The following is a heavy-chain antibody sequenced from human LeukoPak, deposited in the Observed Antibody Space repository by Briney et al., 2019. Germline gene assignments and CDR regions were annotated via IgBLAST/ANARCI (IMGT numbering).Heavy chain of an antibody. CDR1: GFTFSSYW. CDR2: INSDGSST. D-gene: IGHD2-2*01. CDR3: AGSASHNWFDP. V-gene: IGHV3-74*01. J-gene: IGHJ5*02. Sequence: GGSLRLSGAASGFTFSSYWMHWVRQVPGKGLVWVSRINSDGSSTSYADSVKGRFTISRDNAKNTLYLQMNSLRVEDTAVYYCAGSASHNWFDPWGQGTLVTVSS.